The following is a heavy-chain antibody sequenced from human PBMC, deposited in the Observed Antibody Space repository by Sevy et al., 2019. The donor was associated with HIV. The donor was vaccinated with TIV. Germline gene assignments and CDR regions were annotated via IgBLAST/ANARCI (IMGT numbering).Heavy chain of an antibody. CDR3: ASPGTKGYDA. CDR2: IKQDGSDK. D-gene: IGHD2-8*01. Sequence: GGSLRLSCAASGFTFSSYWMSWVRQAPGKGLEWVANIKQDGSDKYYVDSVKGRFTTSRDNAKNSLYLQMNSLRVEDTAVYYCASPGTKGYDAWGQGTLVTVSS. J-gene: IGHJ5*02. CDR1: GFTFSSYW. V-gene: IGHV3-7*03.